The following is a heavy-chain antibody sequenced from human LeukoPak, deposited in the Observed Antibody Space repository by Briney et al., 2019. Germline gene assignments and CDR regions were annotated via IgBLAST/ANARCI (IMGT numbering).Heavy chain of an antibody. V-gene: IGHV5-10-1*01. CDR3: ATGASKVTTDFANY. CDR2: LDPRDSYT. J-gene: IGHJ4*02. D-gene: IGHD4-17*01. Sequence: GESLKISCEGSGYSFTNYWISWVRQMPGKGLEWMGRLDPRDSYTKYSPSFEGHVTISVDKSISTAFLQWNSLKASDSAMYYCATGASKVTTDFANYWGQGTQVAVSS. CDR1: GYSFTNYW.